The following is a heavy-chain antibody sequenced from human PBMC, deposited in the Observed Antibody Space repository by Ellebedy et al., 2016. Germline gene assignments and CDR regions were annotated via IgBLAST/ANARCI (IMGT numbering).Heavy chain of an antibody. J-gene: IGHJ3*01. Sequence: ASVKVSCXASGYTFTAYYFHWVRQAPGQGLEWMGWINPNTGDTHYSQNFQGRVTMIRDTSTSTVYMELTRLKSDDTAVFYCARWDPWWEIVWGQGTMVTVSS. CDR2: INPNTGDT. CDR1: GYTFTAYY. V-gene: IGHV1-2*02. D-gene: IGHD1-26*01. CDR3: ARWDPWWEIV.